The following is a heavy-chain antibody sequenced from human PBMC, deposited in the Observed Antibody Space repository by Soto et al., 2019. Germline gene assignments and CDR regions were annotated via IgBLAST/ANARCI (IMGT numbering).Heavy chain of an antibody. J-gene: IGHJ6*02. CDR2: MNPNSGNT. D-gene: IGHD6-19*01. V-gene: IGHV1-8*01. Sequence: VASVKVSCKASGYTFTSYDINWVRQATGQGLEWMGWMNPNSGNTGYAQKFQGRVTMTRNTSISTAYMELSSLRSEDTAVYYCAREGLLNSSGWYGGIYYYGMDVWGQGTTVTVSS. CDR3: AREGLLNSSGWYGGIYYYGMDV. CDR1: GYTFTSYD.